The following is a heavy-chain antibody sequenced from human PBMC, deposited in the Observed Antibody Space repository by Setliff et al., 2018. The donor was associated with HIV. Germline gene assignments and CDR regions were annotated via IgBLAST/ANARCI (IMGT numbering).Heavy chain of an antibody. CDR1: GYTLAEIS. Sequence: ASVKVSCKVSGYTLAEISMHWVRQAPGKGLEWMEGFDPEDGEKVYAQRFQGTVTMTEDTSTDTAYMELTSLTSEDTAVYYCATITFYYDSSGSQNKKSYFFDYWGQGTLVTVSS. J-gene: IGHJ4*02. CDR3: ATITFYYDSSGSQNKKSYFFDY. D-gene: IGHD3-22*01. CDR2: FDPEDGEK. V-gene: IGHV1-24*01.